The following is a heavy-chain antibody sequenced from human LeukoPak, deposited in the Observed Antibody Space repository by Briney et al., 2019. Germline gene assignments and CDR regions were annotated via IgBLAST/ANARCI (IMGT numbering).Heavy chain of an antibody. D-gene: IGHD3-10*01. V-gene: IGHV3-21*01. CDR1: GFTFSSYS. CDR2: ISSSSSYI. CDR3: ARDFRITMVRGVIP. J-gene: IGHJ5*02. Sequence: PGGSLRLSCAASGFTFSSYSMNWVRQAPGKGLEWDSSISSSSSYIYYADSVKGRFTISRDNAKNSLYLQMNSLRAEDTAVYYCARDFRITMVRGVIPWGQGTLVTVSS.